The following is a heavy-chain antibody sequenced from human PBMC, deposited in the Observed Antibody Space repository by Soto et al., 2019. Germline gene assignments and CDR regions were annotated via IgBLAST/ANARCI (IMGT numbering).Heavy chain of an antibody. CDR1: GGSFSGYY. D-gene: IGHD3-3*01. J-gene: IGHJ4*02. CDR2: INYSGST. CDR3: AGYDFWSGYRIDY. Sequence: PSETLSLTCAVYGGSFSGYYWSWIRQPPGKGLEWIGYINYSGSTNHNPSLKSRVTISVDTSKNQFSLKLSSVTAADTAVYYCAGYDFWSGYRIDYWGQGTLVTVSS. V-gene: IGHV4-59*13.